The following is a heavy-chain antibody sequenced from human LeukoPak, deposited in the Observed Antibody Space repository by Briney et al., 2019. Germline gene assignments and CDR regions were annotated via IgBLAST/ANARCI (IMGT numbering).Heavy chain of an antibody. CDR1: GGSFSGYY. CDR3: ARASHVNYYGSGSYYTREPFDY. CDR2: INHSGST. D-gene: IGHD3-10*01. Sequence: SETLSLTCAVYGGSFSGYYWSWIRQPPGKGLEWIGEINHSGSTNYNPSLKSRVTISVDTSKNQFSLKLSSVTAADMAVYYCARASHVNYYGSGSYYTREPFDYWGQGTLVTVSS. J-gene: IGHJ4*02. V-gene: IGHV4-34*01.